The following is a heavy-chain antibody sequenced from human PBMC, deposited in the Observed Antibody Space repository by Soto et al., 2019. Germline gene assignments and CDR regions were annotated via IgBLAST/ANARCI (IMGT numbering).Heavy chain of an antibody. CDR2: IDPSDSYT. CDR1: GYSFTSYW. J-gene: IGHJ4*02. Sequence: SLKISCTGSGYSFTSYWISWVRQMPGKGLEWMGRIDPSDSYTNYSPSFQGHVTISADKSITTAYLQWSSLKASDTAMYYCARHRPTTIVFDYWGQGTLVTVSS. CDR3: ARHRPTTIVFDY. V-gene: IGHV5-10-1*01. D-gene: IGHD4-4*01.